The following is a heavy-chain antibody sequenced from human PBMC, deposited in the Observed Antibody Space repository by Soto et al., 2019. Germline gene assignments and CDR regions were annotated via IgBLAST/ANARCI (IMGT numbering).Heavy chain of an antibody. CDR3: AKDKSDGYTAFDI. CDR1: GFTFDDYA. Sequence: SGGSLRLSCAASGFTFDDYAMHWVRQAPGKGLEWVSGISWNSGSIGYADSVKGRFTISRDNAKNSLYLQMNSLRAEDTALYYCAKDKSDGYTAFDIWGQGTMVTVSS. CDR2: ISWNSGSI. V-gene: IGHV3-9*01. D-gene: IGHD5-12*01. J-gene: IGHJ3*02.